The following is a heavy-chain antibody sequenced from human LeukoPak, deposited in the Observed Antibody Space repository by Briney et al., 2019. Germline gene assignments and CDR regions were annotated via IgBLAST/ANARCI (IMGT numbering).Heavy chain of an antibody. Sequence: SETLSLTCTVSGGSISSYFWSWIRQPPGKGLEWIGYISYSGSTNYNPSLKSRVTISVDTSKSQFSLKLSSVTAADTAVYYCARDGSGTYWAYYNWFDPWGQGTLVTVSS. D-gene: IGHD3-10*01. CDR2: ISYSGST. V-gene: IGHV4-59*01. CDR1: GGSISSYF. J-gene: IGHJ5*02. CDR3: ARDGSGTYWAYYNWFDP.